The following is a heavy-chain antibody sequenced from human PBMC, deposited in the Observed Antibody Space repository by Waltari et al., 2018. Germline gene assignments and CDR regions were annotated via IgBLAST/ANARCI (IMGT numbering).Heavy chain of an antibody. CDR1: GFTVSSNY. V-gene: IGHV3-53*01. D-gene: IGHD1-26*01. J-gene: IGHJ3*02. CDR2: IYSGGST. CDR3: ARVSGSYHPVNAFDI. Sequence: EVQLVESGGGLIQPGGSLRLSCAASGFTVSSNYMSWVRQAPGKGLEWGSVIYSGGSTYYADSVKGRFTISRDNSKNTLYLQMNSLRAEDTAVYYCARVSGSYHPVNAFDIWGQGTMVTVSS.